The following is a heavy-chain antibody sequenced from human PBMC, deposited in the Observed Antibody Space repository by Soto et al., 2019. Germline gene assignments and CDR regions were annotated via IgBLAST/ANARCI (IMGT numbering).Heavy chain of an antibody. CDR1: GFTSSSFY. J-gene: IGHJ6*02. CDR3: ARRAGLYV. Sequence: EVQLVESGGGLVQPGGSLRLSCAASGFTSSSFYMSWLRQAPGKGLEWVANIKQDGTEKHYVDSVKGRFTISRDNAKNSLYLQMSGAIVEDGAVYYCARRAGLYVWGQGTTVAVS. V-gene: IGHV3-7*01. CDR2: IKQDGTEK.